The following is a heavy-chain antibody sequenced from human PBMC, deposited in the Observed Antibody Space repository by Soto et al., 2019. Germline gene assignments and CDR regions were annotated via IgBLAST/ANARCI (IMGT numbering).Heavy chain of an antibody. CDR2: ISYDGSNK. D-gene: IGHD2-21*01. CDR3: VRGDAIDPKARSAAY. CDR1: GLTFSNYA. Sequence: QVQLVESGGGVAPPGRSLRLSCAASGLTFSNYALHWVRQAPGKGLEWVSLISYDGSNKYYAGSVRGRFTISRDTSESTLSLEINRMRGGEAAVYFCVRGDAIDPKARSAAYRRQGIMVSVAS. J-gene: IGHJ4*02. V-gene: IGHV3-30-3*01.